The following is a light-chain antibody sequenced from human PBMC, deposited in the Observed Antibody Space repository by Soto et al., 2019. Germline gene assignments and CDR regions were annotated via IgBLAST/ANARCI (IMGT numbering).Light chain of an antibody. Sequence: QSAPTQPPSASGSPGQSVTFSCTGTSSDVGGYNYVSWYQQYPGKAPKLMIYEVYKRHSGVPDRFSGSKSGNTASLTVSGLQPEDEADYYCSAHAGSSTWVFGGGTKLTVL. J-gene: IGLJ2*01. CDR2: EVY. V-gene: IGLV2-8*01. CDR1: SSDVGGYNY. CDR3: SAHAGSSTWV.